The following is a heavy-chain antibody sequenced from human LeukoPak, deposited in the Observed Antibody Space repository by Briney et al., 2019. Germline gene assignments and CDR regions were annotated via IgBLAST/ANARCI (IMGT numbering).Heavy chain of an antibody. D-gene: IGHD1-26*01. J-gene: IGHJ4*02. CDR2: IYSSGST. CDR3: ARGGASSRYFDY. CDR1: GGSISSYY. Sequence: SETLSLTCTVSGGSISSYYWNWIRQPAGKGLEWIGRIYSSGSTNYNPSLKSRVTISLDTSKNQFSLRLNSVTAADTAVYYCARGGASSRYFDYWGQGTLVTVSS. V-gene: IGHV4-4*07.